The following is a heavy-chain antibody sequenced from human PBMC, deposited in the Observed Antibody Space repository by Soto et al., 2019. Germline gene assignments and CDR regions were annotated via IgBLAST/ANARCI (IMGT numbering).Heavy chain of an antibody. J-gene: IGHJ4*02. D-gene: IGHD3-22*01. CDR3: AKDSAKFYYDSTGYPLDX. CDR2: IGCTGGST. V-gene: IGHV3-23*01. CDR1: GFTFSSYA. Sequence: GGSLRLSCAASGFTFSSYAMSWVRQAPGKGLEWVSAIGCTGGSTYYADSVKGRFTISIDNSRNTLYLQMNSLRAEDTAIYYCAKDSAKFYYDSTGYPLDXWGQGTLVTVSX.